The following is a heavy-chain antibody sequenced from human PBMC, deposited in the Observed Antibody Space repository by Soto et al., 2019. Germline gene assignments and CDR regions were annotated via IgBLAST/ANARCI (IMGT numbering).Heavy chain of an antibody. D-gene: IGHD6-19*01. CDR1: GYTFTSYY. Sequence: ASVKVSCKASGYTFTSYYMHWVRHAPGQGLEWMGIINPSGGSTSYAQKFQGRVTMTRDTSTSTVYMELSSLRSEDTAVYYCARGNDGGIAVAGSFDYWGQGTMVTVSS. CDR2: INPSGGST. J-gene: IGHJ4*02. CDR3: ARGNDGGIAVAGSFDY. V-gene: IGHV1-46*03.